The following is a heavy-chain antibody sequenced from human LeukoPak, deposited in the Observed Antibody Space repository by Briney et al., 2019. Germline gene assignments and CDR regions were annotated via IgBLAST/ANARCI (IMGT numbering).Heavy chain of an antibody. CDR2: ISYDGDDK. V-gene: IGHV3-30-3*01. D-gene: IGHD3-16*01. J-gene: IGHJ3*01. CDR3: ARPYLGFFAAFDF. Sequence: GGSLRLSCAASGFIFSSYAIHWVRQAPGEGLEWVAVISYDGDDKCYADSVKGRFTISRDNSKNTLYLQMNSLRAEDTAVYYCARPYLGFFAAFDFWGQGTMVTVSS. CDR1: GFIFSSYA.